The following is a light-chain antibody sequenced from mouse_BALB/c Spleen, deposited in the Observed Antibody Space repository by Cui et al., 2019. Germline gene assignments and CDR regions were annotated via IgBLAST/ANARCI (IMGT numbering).Light chain of an antibody. CDR1: SSVSSSY. CDR3: QQWSGYPFT. J-gene: IGKJ2*01. V-gene: IGKV4-58*01. CDR2: RTS. Sequence: ENVLTQSPAIMAASLGQKVTMTCSASSSVSSSYLHWYKQKSGASPKPLIHRTSNLASGVPARFSGSGSGTSYSLTISSVEAEDDATYYCQQWSGYPFTFGGGTKLEIK.